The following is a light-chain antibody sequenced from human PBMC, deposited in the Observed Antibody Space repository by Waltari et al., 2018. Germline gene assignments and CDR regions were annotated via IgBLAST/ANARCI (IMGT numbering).Light chain of an antibody. CDR3: SSYTSSSSLV. J-gene: IGLJ1*01. CDR2: DVS. CDR1: SSDVGGYTY. Sequence: QSALTQPASVSGSPGQSLTISCTGTSSDVGGYTYVPWYQQHPGNAPKLMIYDVSKRPSGVSNRFSGSKSGNTASLTISGLQAEDEADYYCSSYTSSSSLVFGTGTKVTVL. V-gene: IGLV2-14*01.